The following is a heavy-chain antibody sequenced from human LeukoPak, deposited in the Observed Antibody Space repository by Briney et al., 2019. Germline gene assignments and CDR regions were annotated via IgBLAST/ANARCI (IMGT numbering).Heavy chain of an antibody. D-gene: IGHD2-15*01. CDR2: IYSSGNT. Sequence: PSETLSLTCTVSGDSISSGYSYWSWIRQPPGKGLEWIGYIYSSGNTYYNPSLKSLITMSVDTSKNQFSLKLTSVTAADTAVYYCARRPYSIPRYFDLWGRGTLVTVSS. CDR3: ARRPYSIPRYFDL. J-gene: IGHJ2*01. CDR1: GDSISSGYSY. V-gene: IGHV4-30-4*01.